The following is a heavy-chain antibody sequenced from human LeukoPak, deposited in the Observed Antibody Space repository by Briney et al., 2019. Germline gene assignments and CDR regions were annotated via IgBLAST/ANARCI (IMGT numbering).Heavy chain of an antibody. Sequence: ASVKVSCKASGYTFTSYGISWVRQAPGQGLEWMGWISAYNGNTNYAQKLQGRVTMTTDTSTSTAYMELKSLRSDDTAVYYCARDNSVRDEAWWFNPWGQGTLVTVSS. CDR3: ARDNSVRDEAWWFNP. J-gene: IGHJ5*02. V-gene: IGHV1-18*01. CDR1: GYTFTSYG. CDR2: ISAYNGNT. D-gene: IGHD5-24*01.